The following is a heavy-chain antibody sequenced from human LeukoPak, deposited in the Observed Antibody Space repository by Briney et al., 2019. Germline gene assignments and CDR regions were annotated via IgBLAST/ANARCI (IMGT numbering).Heavy chain of an antibody. V-gene: IGHV1-18*01. J-gene: IGHJ3*02. D-gene: IGHD1-20*01. CDR2: ISTNNVYT. Sequence: ASVKVSCKASGYTFTSYGISWVRQAPGQGLEWMGWISTNNVYTNNAQKLQGRVTVTTDTSTSTAYVELRNLRSDDTAVYYCARGGNWNDDAFDIWGQGTMVTVSS. CDR3: ARGGNWNDDAFDI. CDR1: GYTFTSYG.